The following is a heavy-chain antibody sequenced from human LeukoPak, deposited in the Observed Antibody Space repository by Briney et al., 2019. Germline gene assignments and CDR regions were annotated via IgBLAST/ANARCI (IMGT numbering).Heavy chain of an antibody. CDR1: GFTSSAHV. V-gene: IGHV3-20*04. CDR3: ARAPEWLIFDY. J-gene: IGHJ4*02. D-gene: IGHD6-19*01. Sequence: GGSLRLSCAASGFTSSAHVMCWGRQAPGKGLEWVSGINWSGGSTAYADSVKGRFSISRHNSKNTLYLQMHRLGAEDTAVYYCARAPEWLIFDYWGQGTLVTVSS. CDR2: INWSGGST.